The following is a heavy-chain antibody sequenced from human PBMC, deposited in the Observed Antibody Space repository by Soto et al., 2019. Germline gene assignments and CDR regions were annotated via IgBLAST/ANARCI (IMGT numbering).Heavy chain of an antibody. D-gene: IGHD3-3*02. J-gene: IGHJ6*02. V-gene: IGHV4-30-2*06. CDR1: GGSISSAGYS. CDR2: IYHSVNA. CDR3: ASLSQALSFYALDV. Sequence: QLQLQGSGSRLVKPSQTLSLSCTVSGGSISSAGYSWSWIRQSPGKDLEWIGYIYHSVNAFYNPSLKSRVTMSLDRSRNQFSLNLTSVTAADSAVYFCASLSQALSFYALDVWGQGTTVVVSS.